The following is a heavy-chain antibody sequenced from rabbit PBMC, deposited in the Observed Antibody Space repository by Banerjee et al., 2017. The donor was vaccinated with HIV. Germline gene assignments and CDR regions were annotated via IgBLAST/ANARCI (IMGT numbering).Heavy chain of an antibody. CDR2: IYAGSSGTT. CDR1: GFSFSSSYW. Sequence: QEQLEESGGDLVKPEGSLTLTCTASGFSFSSSYWICWVRQAPGKGLELIACIYAGSSGTTYYASWAKGRFTISKTSSTTVTLQMTSLTVADTATYFCAREPYGDGVYATYGMDLWGPGTLVTVS. CDR3: AREPYGDGVYATYGMDL. J-gene: IGHJ6*01. V-gene: IGHV1S45*01. D-gene: IGHD2-1*01.